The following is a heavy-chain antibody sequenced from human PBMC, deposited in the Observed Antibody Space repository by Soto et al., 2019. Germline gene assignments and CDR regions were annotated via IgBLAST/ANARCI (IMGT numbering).Heavy chain of an antibody. CDR3: ARLMPGRGSPLHIDY. J-gene: IGHJ4*02. CDR1: GGSISSGDYY. D-gene: IGHD2-2*01. Sequence: PSETLSLTCTVSGGSISSGDYYWSWIRQPPGKGLEWIGYIYYSGSTNYNPSLESRVTISVDTSNNQFFLKLSSVTAADTAVYYCARLMPGRGSPLHIDYWGQGTLVTVSS. V-gene: IGHV4-61*08. CDR2: IYYSGST.